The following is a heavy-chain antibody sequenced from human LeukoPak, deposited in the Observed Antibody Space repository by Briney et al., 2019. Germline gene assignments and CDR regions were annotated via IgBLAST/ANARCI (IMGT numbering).Heavy chain of an antibody. Sequence: GGSLRLSCAASGVMFPSYWMTWVRQAPGKGLEWVSVIYSGGSTYYADSVKGRFTISRDNSKNTLYLQMNSLRAEDTAVYYCARGYLWIAAAGHFDYWGQGTLVTVSS. J-gene: IGHJ4*02. CDR1: GVMFPSYW. D-gene: IGHD6-13*01. CDR3: ARGYLWIAAAGHFDY. V-gene: IGHV3-53*01. CDR2: IYSGGST.